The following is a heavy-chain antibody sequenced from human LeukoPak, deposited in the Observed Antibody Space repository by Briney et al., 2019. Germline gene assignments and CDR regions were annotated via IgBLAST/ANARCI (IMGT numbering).Heavy chain of an antibody. J-gene: IGHJ4*02. Sequence: SETLSLTCTVSGGSISSNSYFWGWIRQPPGKGLEWIGSIFYSGSTYYNPSLKSRVTISVDTSKNQFALRLSSVTAADTAVYYCAKFTAALVDSWGQGTLVTVSS. D-gene: IGHD2-2*01. CDR1: GGSISSNSYF. CDR3: AKFTAALVDS. CDR2: IFYSGST. V-gene: IGHV4-39*01.